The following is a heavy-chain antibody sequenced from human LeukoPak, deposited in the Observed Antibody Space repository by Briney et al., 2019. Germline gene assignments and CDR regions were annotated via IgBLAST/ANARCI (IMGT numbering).Heavy chain of an antibody. D-gene: IGHD1-26*01. CDR3: AKDVRGGPILGAGSVDF. V-gene: IGHV3-23*05. J-gene: IGHJ4*02. Sequence: PGGSLRLSCAATRFTFSRYAMSWVRQAPGKGLEWVSAVNNKGNNKYYADSVKGRFTISRDNSENTLYLQMDSLRAEDTAVYYCAKDVRGGPILGAGSVDFWGQGTLVTVSS. CDR1: RFTFSRYA. CDR2: VNNKGNNK.